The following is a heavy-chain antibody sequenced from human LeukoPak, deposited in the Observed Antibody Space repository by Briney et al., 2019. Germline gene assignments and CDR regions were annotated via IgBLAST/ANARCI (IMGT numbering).Heavy chain of an antibody. CDR1: GFTFSSYS. CDR3: ARENGGDCYSAGIDCYYYYGMDV. J-gene: IGHJ6*02. V-gene: IGHV3-48*01. D-gene: IGHD2-21*02. CDR2: ISSSSSTI. Sequence: GGSLRLSCAASGFTFSSYSMNWVRQAPGKGLEWVSYISSSSSTIYYADSVKGRFTISRDNAKNSLYLQMNSLRAEDTAVYYCARENGGDCYSAGIDCYYYYGMDVWGQGITVTVSS.